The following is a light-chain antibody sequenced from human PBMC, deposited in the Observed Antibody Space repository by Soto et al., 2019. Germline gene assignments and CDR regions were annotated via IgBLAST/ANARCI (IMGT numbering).Light chain of an antibody. CDR2: GPS. V-gene: IGKV3D-15*01. J-gene: IGKJ2*02. CDR3: QQYNNWPPGT. CDR1: QRVSAN. Sequence: EIVMTQSPATLSVSPGERATLSCRASQRVSANLAWYQQKPGQAPRLLFYGPSTRATGIPARFSGSGSGTEFTLTISSLQSEDFAVYYCQQYNNWPPGTFGQGTKLEI.